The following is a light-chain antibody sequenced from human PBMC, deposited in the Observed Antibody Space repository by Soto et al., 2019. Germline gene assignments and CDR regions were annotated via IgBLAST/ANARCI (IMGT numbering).Light chain of an antibody. CDR2: DVG. V-gene: IGLV2-14*01. CDR1: SSDVGGYNY. CDR3: SSYTSSSTLFYV. J-gene: IGLJ1*01. Sequence: QSVLTQPASVSGSPGQSITISCTGTSSDVGGYNYVSWYQQHPGKAPKLMIYDVGNRPSGVSNRFSGSKPGNTASLTISGLQAEDEADYYCSSYTSSSTLFYVFGTGTKSPS.